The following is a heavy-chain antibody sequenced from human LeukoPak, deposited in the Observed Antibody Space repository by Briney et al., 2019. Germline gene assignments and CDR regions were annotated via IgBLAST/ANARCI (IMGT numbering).Heavy chain of an antibody. V-gene: IGHV3-48*01. CDR1: GFTFSTFS. Sequence: GRSLRLSCAASGFTFSTFSMNWVRQAPGKGLEWISYISSSGDSIYYADSVKGRFTISRDNARNSLFLQMNNLRAEDTAVYYCARAPGGLFFFSFDPWGQGTLVTVSS. J-gene: IGHJ5*02. D-gene: IGHD3/OR15-3a*01. CDR3: ARAPGGLFFFSFDP. CDR2: ISSSGDSI.